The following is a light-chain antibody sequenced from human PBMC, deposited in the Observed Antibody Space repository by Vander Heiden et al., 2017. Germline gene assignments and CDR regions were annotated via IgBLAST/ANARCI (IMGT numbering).Light chain of an antibody. CDR1: QDITHA. Sequence: DIQMTQSPSSLSTSIGDRVTVTCQASQDITHALNWYQQKPGEAPKLLIYDASHLETGVPSRFSGSGSGTDFTFTISSLQPEDMATYYCQQYEHLPLTFAGGTKVEIK. J-gene: IGKJ4*01. CDR2: DAS. CDR3: QQYEHLPLT. V-gene: IGKV1-33*01.